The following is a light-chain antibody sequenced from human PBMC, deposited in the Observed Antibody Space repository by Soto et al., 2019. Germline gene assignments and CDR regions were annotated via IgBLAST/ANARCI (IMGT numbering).Light chain of an antibody. CDR3: LQYSSSRT. J-gene: IGKJ1*01. CDR2: GTS. Sequence: EIVLTQSPGTLSLSPGERATLPCRASQSVSSSYLAWYQQKPGQAPRLLIYGTSTRATGIPDRFSGSGSGTDFTLTISRLEPEDFAVYYCLQYSSSRTFGQGTKVDIK. V-gene: IGKV3-20*01. CDR1: QSVSSSY.